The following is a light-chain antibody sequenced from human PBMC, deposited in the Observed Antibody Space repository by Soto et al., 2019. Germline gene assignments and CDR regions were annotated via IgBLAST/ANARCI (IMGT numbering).Light chain of an antibody. V-gene: IGKV1-39*01. Sequence: DIQRTQSPSTLSASVGYRFTITGRASRSVSSWLAWYQQKPGKAPKRLIYAASSLQSGVPSRFSGSGSGTDFTLTISSLQPEDFATYYCQQSYSTPRTFGQGTTVDIK. CDR2: AAS. CDR3: QQSYSTPRT. J-gene: IGKJ1*01. CDR1: RSVSSW.